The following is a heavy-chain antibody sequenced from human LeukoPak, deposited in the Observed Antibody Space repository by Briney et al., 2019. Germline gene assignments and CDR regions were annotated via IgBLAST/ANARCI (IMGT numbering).Heavy chain of an antibody. CDR2: IYYSGST. J-gene: IGHJ4*02. CDR1: GGSISSSSYY. Sequence: SETLSLTCTVSGGSISSSSYYWGWIRQPPGKRLEWIGSIYYSGSTYYNPSLKSRVTISVDTSKNQFSLKLSSVTAADTAVYYCARAYYDFWSGYGKYYFDYWGQGTLVTVSS. CDR3: ARAYYDFWSGYGKYYFDY. D-gene: IGHD3-3*01. V-gene: IGHV4-39*07.